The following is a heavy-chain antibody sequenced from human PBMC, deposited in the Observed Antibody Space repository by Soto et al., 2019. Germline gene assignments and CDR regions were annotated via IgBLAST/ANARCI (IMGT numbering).Heavy chain of an antibody. Sequence: QLQLQESGPGLVKPSETLSLTCTVSGGSISSSSYYWGWIRQPPGKGLEWIGSIYYSGSTYYNPSLKSRVTISVDTSKNQFSLKLSSVTAADTAVYYCARLSGDYYDSSGYYYPLFFDYWGQGTLVTVSS. CDR3: ARLSGDYYDSSGYYYPLFFDY. V-gene: IGHV4-39*01. D-gene: IGHD3-22*01. CDR2: IYYSGST. CDR1: GGSISSSSYY. J-gene: IGHJ4*02.